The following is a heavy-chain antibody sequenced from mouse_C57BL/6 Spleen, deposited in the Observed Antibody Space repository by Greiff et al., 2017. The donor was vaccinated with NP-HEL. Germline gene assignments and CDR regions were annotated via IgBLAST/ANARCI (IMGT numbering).Heavy chain of an antibody. V-gene: IGHV1-15*01. CDR3: TRKRGNYASYWYFDV. Sequence: VKLQESGAELVRPGASVTLSCKASGYTFTDYEMHWVKQTPVHGLEWIGAIDPETGGTAYNQKFKGKAILTADKSSSTAYMELRSLTSEDSAVYYCTRKRGNYASYWYFDVWGTGTTVTVSS. CDR1: GYTFTDYE. D-gene: IGHD2-1*01. CDR2: IDPETGGT. J-gene: IGHJ1*03.